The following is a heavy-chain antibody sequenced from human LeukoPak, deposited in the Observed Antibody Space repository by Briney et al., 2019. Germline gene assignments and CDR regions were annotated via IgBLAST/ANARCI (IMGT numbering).Heavy chain of an antibody. V-gene: IGHV3-48*02. D-gene: IGHD5-18*01. J-gene: IGHJ4*02. Sequence: GGSLRLSCAASEFTLSIYTMNWVRQAPGKGLEWVSYMSTSGSISYADSVKGRFTISRDNAKNSLYLQMNSLRDEDTAMYYCARMIDYNYGYAFDYWGQGTLVTVSS. CDR1: EFTLSIYT. CDR3: ARMIDYNYGYAFDY. CDR2: MSTSGSI.